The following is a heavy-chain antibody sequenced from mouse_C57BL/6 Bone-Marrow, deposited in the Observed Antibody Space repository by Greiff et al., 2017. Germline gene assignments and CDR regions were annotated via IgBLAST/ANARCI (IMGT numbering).Heavy chain of an antibody. CDR2: INPGSGGT. CDR3: ATIYDDYDLYAMDY. D-gene: IGHD2-4*01. Sequence: QVQLQQSGAELVRPGTSVKVSCKASGYAFTNYLIEWVKQRPGQGLEWIGVINPGSGGTNYNEKFKGKATLTADKSSSTAYMQLSSLTSEDSAVYFCATIYDDYDLYAMDYWGQGTSVTVSS. V-gene: IGHV1-54*01. CDR1: GYAFTNYL. J-gene: IGHJ4*01.